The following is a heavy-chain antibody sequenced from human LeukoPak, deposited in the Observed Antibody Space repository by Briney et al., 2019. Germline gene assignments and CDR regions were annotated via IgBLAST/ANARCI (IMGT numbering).Heavy chain of an antibody. CDR1: GGSFSGYY. CDR2: INHSEST. V-gene: IGHV4-34*01. D-gene: IGHD5-12*01. CDR3: ARAGWLRFRPRECYFDY. J-gene: IGHJ4*02. Sequence: SETLSLTCAVYGGSFSGYYWSWIRQPPGKGLEWIGGINHSESTNYNPSLKSRVTISVDTSKNQFSLKLSSVTAADTAVYYCARAGWLRFRPRECYFDYWGQGTLVTVSS.